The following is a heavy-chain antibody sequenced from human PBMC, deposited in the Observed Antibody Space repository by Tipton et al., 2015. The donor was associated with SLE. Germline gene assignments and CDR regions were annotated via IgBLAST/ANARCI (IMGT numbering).Heavy chain of an antibody. V-gene: IGHV3-23*03. J-gene: IGHJ4*02. Sequence: SLRLSCAASGFTFRSYAMSWVRQAPGKGLEWVSVIYSGGSSTYYADSVKGRFTISRDNSKNTLYLQMNSLRAEDTAVYYCAKVLWFGESYYFDYWGQGTLVTVSS. CDR2: IYSGGSST. D-gene: IGHD3-10*01. CDR3: AKVLWFGESYYFDY. CDR1: GFTFRSYA.